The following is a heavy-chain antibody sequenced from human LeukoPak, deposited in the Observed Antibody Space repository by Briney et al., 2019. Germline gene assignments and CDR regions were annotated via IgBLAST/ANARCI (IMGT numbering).Heavy chain of an antibody. J-gene: IGHJ4*02. CDR2: INPSGGST. CDR3: ARTPDYYDSSGYYPFGY. CDR1: GYTFTSYY. V-gene: IGHV1-46*01. Sequence: ASVKVPCKASGYTFTSYYMHWVRQAPGQGLEWMGIINPSGGSTSYAQKFQGRVTMTRDTSTSTVYMELSSLRSEDTAVYYCARTPDYYDSSGYYPFGYWGQGTLVTVSS. D-gene: IGHD3-22*01.